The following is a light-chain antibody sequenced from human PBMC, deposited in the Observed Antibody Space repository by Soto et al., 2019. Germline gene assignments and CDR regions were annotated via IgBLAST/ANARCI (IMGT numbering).Light chain of an antibody. CDR3: CSYSSSTNYV. J-gene: IGLJ1*01. V-gene: IGLV2-14*01. Sequence: QSVLTQPASVSGSPGQSITISCTGTSSDISIYNYVSWYQQHPGKAPKLIIYEVSNRPSGISNRFSGAKSGNTASLTISGLQVEVEADYYYCSYSSSTNYVFGAGTKVTVL. CDR2: EVS. CDR1: SSDISIYNY.